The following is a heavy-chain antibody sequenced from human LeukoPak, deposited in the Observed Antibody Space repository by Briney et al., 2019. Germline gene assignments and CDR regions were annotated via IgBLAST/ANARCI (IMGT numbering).Heavy chain of an antibody. D-gene: IGHD2-2*01. V-gene: IGHV3-74*01. Sequence: GGSLRLSCAASGFTFSSYWMHWVRQAPGKGLVWVSRIRSDGSSTSYADSVKGRFTISRDNAKNTLYLQMNSLRAEDTAVYSCAKDRGDCSSTSCYLSDWGQGTLVTVSS. CDR3: AKDRGDCSSTSCYLSD. CDR2: IRSDGSST. CDR1: GFTFSSYW. J-gene: IGHJ4*02.